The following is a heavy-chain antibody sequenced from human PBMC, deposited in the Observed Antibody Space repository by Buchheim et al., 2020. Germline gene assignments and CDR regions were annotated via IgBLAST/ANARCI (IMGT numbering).Heavy chain of an antibody. CDR1: GFSLTSTGMS. J-gene: IGHJ4*02. D-gene: IGHD2-15*01. Sequence: QVTLRESGPALVKPTQTLTLTCDFSGFSLTSTGMSLTWIRQPPGKGLEWLARIDWDDDKYYNPSLKTRLSVSRDTSRNQVVLTMTNMDTVDTGTYFCARIRPVTGYFDFWGQG. CDR3: ARIRPVTGYFDF. CDR2: IDWDDDK. V-gene: IGHV2-70*15.